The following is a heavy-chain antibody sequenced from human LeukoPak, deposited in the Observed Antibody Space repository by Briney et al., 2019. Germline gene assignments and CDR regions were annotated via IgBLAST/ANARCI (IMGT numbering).Heavy chain of an antibody. D-gene: IGHD6-19*01. CDR1: GGSICSSSYH. CDR3: ARTAGDNQWLVKNPRHFDY. J-gene: IGHJ4*02. Sequence: SETLSLTCTVSGGSICSSSYHWRWIRQPPAKGLDWFASIYYSWSPYYNPSPKSRVTMSVDTSKNQFSLKLSSVTAADTAVYYCARTAGDNQWLVKNPRHFDYWGQGTLATVSS. CDR2: IYYSWSP. V-gene: IGHV4-39*01.